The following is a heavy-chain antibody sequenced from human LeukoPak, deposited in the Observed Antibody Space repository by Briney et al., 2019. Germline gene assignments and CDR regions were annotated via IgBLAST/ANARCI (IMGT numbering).Heavy chain of an antibody. CDR2: INQDGSGK. CDR1: GFTFSSFW. V-gene: IGHV3-7*01. D-gene: IGHD1-14*01. J-gene: IGHJ5*02. Sequence: GGSLRLSCAASGFTFSSFWMSWVRQAPGKGLEWVANINQDGSGKYFVDSVKGRFTISRDNAKNSLYLQMNSLRAEDTAVYYCARGVSGEPWGQGNLVTVSA. CDR3: ARGVSGEP.